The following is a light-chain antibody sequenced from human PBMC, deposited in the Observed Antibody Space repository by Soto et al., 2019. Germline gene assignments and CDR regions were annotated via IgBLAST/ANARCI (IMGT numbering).Light chain of an antibody. J-gene: IGKJ4*01. V-gene: IGKV1-33*01. CDR2: DAS. CDR3: QQYDNLPFT. CDR1: QSIISY. Sequence: DIQMTQSPSSLSASVGDRVTITCRASQSIISYLNWYQQKPGKAPKLLIYDASNLETGVPSRFSGSGSGTDFTFTISSLQPEDIATYYCQQYDNLPFTFGGGTKVDI.